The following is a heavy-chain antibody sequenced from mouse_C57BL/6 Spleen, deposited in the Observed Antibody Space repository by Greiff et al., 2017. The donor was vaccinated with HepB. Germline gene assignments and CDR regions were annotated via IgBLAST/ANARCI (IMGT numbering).Heavy chain of an antibody. CDR2: IYPGDGDT. J-gene: IGHJ3*01. CDR3: DQVYYGSSYWFAY. CDR1: GYAFSSSW. Sequence: QVQLQQSGPELVKPGASVKISCKASGYAFSSSWMNWVKQRPGKGLEWIGRIYPGDGDTNYNGKFKGKATLTADKSSSTAYMQLSSLTSEESAVYFCDQVYYGSSYWFAYWGQVTLVTVSA. D-gene: IGHD1-1*01. V-gene: IGHV1-82*01.